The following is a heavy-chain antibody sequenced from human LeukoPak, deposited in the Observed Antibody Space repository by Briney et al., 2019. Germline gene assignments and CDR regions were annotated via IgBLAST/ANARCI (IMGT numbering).Heavy chain of an antibody. CDR2: ISAYNGNT. D-gene: IGHD3-22*01. CDR1: GYTFTSYG. Sequence: ASVKVSCKASGYTFTSYGISWVRQAPGEGLEWMGWISAYNGNTNYAQKLQGRVTITADESASTAYMELSSLRSEDTAVYYCARKVGDDSSGYYPHDYYYYYMDVWGKGTTVTVSS. CDR3: ARKVGDDSSGYYPHDYYYYYMDV. J-gene: IGHJ6*03. V-gene: IGHV1-18*01.